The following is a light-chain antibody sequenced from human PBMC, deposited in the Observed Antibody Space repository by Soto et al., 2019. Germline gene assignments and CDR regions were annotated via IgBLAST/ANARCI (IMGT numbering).Light chain of an antibody. CDR2: GAS. CDR1: QSISSN. J-gene: IGKJ4*01. Sequence: EIVMTQSPATLSVSPGERAALSCRASQSISSNLAWYQQKPGQAPRLIIYGASARATGIPGRFSGSGSGTEFTLTISSLQSEDFAIYYCQKYNNWPRTFGGGTKVEIK. V-gene: IGKV3-15*01. CDR3: QKYNNWPRT.